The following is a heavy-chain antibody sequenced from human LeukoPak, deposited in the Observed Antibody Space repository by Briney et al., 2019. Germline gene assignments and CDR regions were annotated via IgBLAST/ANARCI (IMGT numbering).Heavy chain of an antibody. Sequence: PSETLSLTCAVYGGSFSGYYWSWIRQPPGKGLEWIGEINHSGSTNYNPSLKSRVTISVDTSKNQFSLKLSSVTAADTAVYYCARGRGVVPRWPSYYYYGMDVWGQGTTVTVSS. V-gene: IGHV4-34*01. J-gene: IGHJ6*02. D-gene: IGHD3-3*01. CDR2: INHSGST. CDR3: ARGRGVVPRWPSYYYYGMDV. CDR1: GGSFSGYY.